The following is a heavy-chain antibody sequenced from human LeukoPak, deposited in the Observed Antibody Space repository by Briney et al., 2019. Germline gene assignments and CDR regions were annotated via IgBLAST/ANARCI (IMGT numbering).Heavy chain of an antibody. CDR3: ARATPAVVVPAAMSYYYYYMDV. J-gene: IGHJ6*03. D-gene: IGHD2-2*01. V-gene: IGHV4-34*01. Sequence: SSETLSLTCAVYGGSFSGYYWSWIRQPPGKGLEWIGEINHSGSTNYNPSLKSRVTISVDTSKNHSSLKLSSVTAADTAVYYCARATPAVVVPAAMSYYYYYMDVWGKGTTVTVSS. CDR1: GGSFSGYY. CDR2: INHSGST.